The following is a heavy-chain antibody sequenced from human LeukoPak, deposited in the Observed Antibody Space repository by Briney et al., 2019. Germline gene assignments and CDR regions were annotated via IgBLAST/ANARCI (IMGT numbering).Heavy chain of an antibody. Sequence: SETLSLTCAVYGGSFSGYYWSWIRQPPGKGLEWIGEINHSGSTNYNPSLKSRVTISVDTSKNQFSLKLSSVTAADTAVYYCARGLSASDYPARSGGWYVRLPDYWGQGTLVTVSS. V-gene: IGHV4-34*01. CDR3: ARGLSASDYPARSGGWYVRLPDY. CDR2: INHSGST. CDR1: GGSFSGYY. J-gene: IGHJ4*02. D-gene: IGHD6-19*01.